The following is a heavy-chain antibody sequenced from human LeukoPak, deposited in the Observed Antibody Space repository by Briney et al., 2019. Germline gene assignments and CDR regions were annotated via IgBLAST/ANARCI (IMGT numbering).Heavy chain of an antibody. V-gene: IGHV4-39*01. Sequence: SETLSLTCTASGGSISSSSYYWGWIREPPGKGLEWIGSIYYSGSTYYNPSLKSRVTISVDTSKNQFTLKLSSVTAADTAVYYCARRLGYCSGGSCPSPNWFDPWGQGTLVTVYS. CDR2: IYYSGST. CDR3: ARRLGYCSGGSCPSPNWFDP. CDR1: GGSISSSSYY. D-gene: IGHD2-15*01. J-gene: IGHJ5*02.